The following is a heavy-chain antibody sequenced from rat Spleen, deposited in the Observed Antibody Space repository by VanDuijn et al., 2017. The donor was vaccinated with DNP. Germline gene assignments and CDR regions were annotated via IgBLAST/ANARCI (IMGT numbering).Heavy chain of an antibody. CDR1: GFPFSKYG. Sequence: EVQLVESGGGLVQPGRSLKLSCAASGFPFSKYGMAWIRQAPKKGLEWVATISYDGSRTYYRDSVKGRFTISRDNAKSTLYLQMDSLRSEDTATYYCARQTYYDGSYPYTMDAWGQGTSVTVSS. J-gene: IGHJ4*01. D-gene: IGHD1-12*02. CDR2: ISYDGSRT. CDR3: ARQTYYDGSYPYTMDA. V-gene: IGHV5-29*01.